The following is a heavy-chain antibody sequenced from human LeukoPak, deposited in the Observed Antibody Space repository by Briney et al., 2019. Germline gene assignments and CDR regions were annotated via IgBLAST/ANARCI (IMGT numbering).Heavy chain of an antibody. J-gene: IGHJ4*02. D-gene: IGHD6-13*01. CDR1: GFTFSSYA. Sequence: GGSLRLSCAASGFTFSSYAMHWVRQAPGKGLEWVAIIWSDGNNKYYADSVEGRFTISRDTSRNTLFLQMNGLRAEDTAVYYCARGQPGVAAAGNLDYWGQGTLVTVSS. CDR3: ARGQPGVAAAGNLDY. CDR2: IWSDGNNK. V-gene: IGHV3-33*01.